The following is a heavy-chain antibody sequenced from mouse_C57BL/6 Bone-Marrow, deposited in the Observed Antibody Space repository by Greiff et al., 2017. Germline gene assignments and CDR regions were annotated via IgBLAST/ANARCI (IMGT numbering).Heavy chain of an antibody. CDR1: GYTFTTYP. Sequence: QVQLQQSGAELVKPGASVKLSCKASGYTFTTYPIEWVKQNHGKSLEWIGNFHPYNDDTKYNEKFKGKATLTVEKSSSTVYLELSRLTSDDSAVFYGARSLSTGTRYWYFDGWGTVTTVTVSS. V-gene: IGHV1-47*01. CDR2: FHPYNDDT. J-gene: IGHJ1*03. D-gene: IGHD4-1*01. CDR3: ARSLSTGTRYWYFDG.